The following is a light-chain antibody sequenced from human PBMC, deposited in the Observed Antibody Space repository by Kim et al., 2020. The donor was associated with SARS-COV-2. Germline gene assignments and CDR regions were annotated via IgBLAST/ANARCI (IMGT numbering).Light chain of an antibody. CDR2: DAS. CDR1: QSIGRL. Sequence: ASVGDRVTIACRASQSIGRLLAWYQQKPGKAPKFLLYDASTLESGVPSRFSGSGSGTEFTLTISSLQPEDFATYYCLQHNSYPRTFGQGTKVDIK. V-gene: IGKV1-5*01. J-gene: IGKJ1*01. CDR3: LQHNSYPRT.